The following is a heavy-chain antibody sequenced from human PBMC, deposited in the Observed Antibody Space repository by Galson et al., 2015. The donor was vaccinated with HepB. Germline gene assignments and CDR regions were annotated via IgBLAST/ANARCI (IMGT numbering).Heavy chain of an antibody. CDR2: ISKSGGTT. V-gene: IGHV3-23*01. Sequence: SLRLSCEGSGFTFSSYDVSWVRQAPGQGLEWVSSISKSGGTTNYADTVKGRFTTARDNSKNTLYLQMNSLYYCANSIEVSGRGLGYWGQGSPVTVSS. J-gene: IGHJ4*02. D-gene: IGHD6-19*01. CDR1: GFTFSSYD. CDR3: GRGLGY.